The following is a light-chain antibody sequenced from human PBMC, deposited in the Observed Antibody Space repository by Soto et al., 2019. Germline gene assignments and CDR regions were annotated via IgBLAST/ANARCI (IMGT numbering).Light chain of an antibody. CDR1: SSDVGSYNL. V-gene: IGLV2-23*01. J-gene: IGLJ1*01. CDR3: FSYAGSSTYV. Sequence: QAVVTQPASVSGSPGQSITISCTGTSSDVGSYNLVSWYQQHPGKAPKLMIYEGSKRPSGVSDRFSGSKSGNTASLTMSGLRPEDEADYYCFSYAGSSTYVFGSGTKLTVL. CDR2: EGS.